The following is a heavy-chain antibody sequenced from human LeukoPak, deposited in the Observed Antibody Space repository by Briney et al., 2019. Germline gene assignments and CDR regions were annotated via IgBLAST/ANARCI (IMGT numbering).Heavy chain of an antibody. V-gene: IGHV3-21*01. CDR1: GFTFSSYS. J-gene: IGHJ6*03. D-gene: IGHD3-3*01. CDR2: ISSSSSYI. Sequence: GGSLRLSCAASGFTFSSYSMNWVRQAPGKGQEWVSSISSSSSYIYYADSVKGRFTISRDNAKNSLYLQMNSLRAEDTAVYYCARDHRDVDYDFWSGYSGLYYYYYYMDVWGKGTTVTVSS. CDR3: ARDHRDVDYDFWSGYSGLYYYYYYMDV.